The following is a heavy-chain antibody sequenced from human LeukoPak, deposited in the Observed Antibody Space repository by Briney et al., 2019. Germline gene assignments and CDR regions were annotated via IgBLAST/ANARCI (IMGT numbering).Heavy chain of an antibody. D-gene: IGHD1-1*01. CDR3: ARPHGVDGTDVFQR. V-gene: IGHV1-2*02. CDR1: GYTFIDSY. Sequence: ASVKVSWKASGYTFIDSYLHWVRQAPGQGLEWMGWINPNSGSTNYAQKFRGRVTMTRDTSISTVYMELSRLTSDDTAVYYCARPHGVDGTDVFQRWGQGTLVTVSS. CDR2: INPNSGST. J-gene: IGHJ1*01.